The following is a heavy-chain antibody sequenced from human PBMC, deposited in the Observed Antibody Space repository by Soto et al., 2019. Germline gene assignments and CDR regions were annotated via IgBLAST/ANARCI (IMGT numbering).Heavy chain of an antibody. CDR3: AKVLTQRPLDWFAIEAPDEGGIDV. J-gene: IGHJ6*02. CDR1: GFTFSKYG. CDR2: ISHDGTYK. Sequence: QVQLVESGGGVVQPGRSLRLSCAASGFTFSKYGMNWVRQAPGKGLERVAIISHDGTYKYDADSVKSRFTSARDDSKNSRFLKMSSLTYEYPATYLCAKVLTQRPLDWFAIEAPDEGGIDVGGQGATGTVA. D-gene: IGHD3-9*01. V-gene: IGHV3-30*18.